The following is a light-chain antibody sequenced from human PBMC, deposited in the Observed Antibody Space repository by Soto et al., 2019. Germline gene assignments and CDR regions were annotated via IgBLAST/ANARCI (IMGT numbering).Light chain of an antibody. CDR2: DVS. J-gene: IGLJ2*01. V-gene: IGLV2-11*01. Sequence: QSVLTQPRSVSGSPGQSVTISCTGTSSDVGTYNYVSWYQQHPGKAPKLMIYDVSQRPSGVPDRFSGSKSGNTASLTISGLQAEYESDYYFCSYAGSYTSLLGGGTKLTVL. CDR3: CSYAGSYTSL. CDR1: SSDVGTYNY.